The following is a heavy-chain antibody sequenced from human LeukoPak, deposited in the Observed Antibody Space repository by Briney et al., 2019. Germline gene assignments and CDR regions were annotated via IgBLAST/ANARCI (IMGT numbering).Heavy chain of an antibody. D-gene: IGHD6-19*01. CDR1: GFTFSSYW. V-gene: IGHV3-7*03. CDR3: AREEGSGWYGYFDL. CDR2: IKQDGSEK. J-gene: IGHJ2*01. Sequence: GGSLRLSCAASGFTFSSYWMSWARQAPGKGLEWVANIKQDGSEKYYVDSVKGRFTISRDNAKNSLYLQMNSPRAEDTAVYYCAREEGSGWYGYFDLWGRGTLVTVSS.